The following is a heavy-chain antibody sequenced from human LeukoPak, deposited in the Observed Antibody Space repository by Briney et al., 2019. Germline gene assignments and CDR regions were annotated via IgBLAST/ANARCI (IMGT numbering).Heavy chain of an antibody. V-gene: IGHV1-69*05. CDR2: IIPIFGTA. Sequence: SVKVSCKASGYTFTSCAISWVRQAPGQGLEWMGGIIPIFGTANYAQKFQGRVTITTDESTSTAYMELSSLRSEDTAVYYCAREGGEKYSSNRYDYWGQGTLVTVSS. CDR3: AREGGEKYSSNRYDY. D-gene: IGHD6-13*01. J-gene: IGHJ4*02. CDR1: GYTFTSCA.